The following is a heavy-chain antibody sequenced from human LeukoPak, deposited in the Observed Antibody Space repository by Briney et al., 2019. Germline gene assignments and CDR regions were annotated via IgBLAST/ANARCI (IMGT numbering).Heavy chain of an antibody. J-gene: IGHJ4*02. CDR3: AIDPNWGTHS. CDR1: GFTFSSYG. V-gene: IGHV3-23*01. D-gene: IGHD7-27*01. CDR2: IGSSGGGI. Sequence: GGSLRLSCAASGFTFSSYGMYWVRHPPGKGLEWVSIIGSSGGGIHYADSVKGRFTISGDNSKNALYLQMNSLRVEDTAVYYCAIDPNWGTHSWGQGVLVTVSS.